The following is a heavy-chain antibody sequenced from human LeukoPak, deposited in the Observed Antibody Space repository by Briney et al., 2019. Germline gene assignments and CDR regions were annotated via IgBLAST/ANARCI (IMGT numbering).Heavy chain of an antibody. D-gene: IGHD3-10*01. J-gene: IGHJ5*02. CDR1: GFTFSSYD. CDR2: IGTAGDT. V-gene: IGHV3-13*01. CDR3: ARGRITMVRGVMSYWLDP. Sequence: PGGSLRLSCAASGFTFSSYDMHWVRQATGKGLEWVSAIGTAGDTYYPGSVKGRFTISRENAKNSLYLQMNSLRAGDTAVYYCARGRITMVRGVMSYWLDPWGQGTLVTVSS.